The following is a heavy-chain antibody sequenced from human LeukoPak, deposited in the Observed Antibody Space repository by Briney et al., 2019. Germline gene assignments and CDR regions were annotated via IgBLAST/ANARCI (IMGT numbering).Heavy chain of an antibody. CDR3: AYCSVGECFSEAFDI. J-gene: IGHJ3*02. Sequence: GGSLRLSCAASGFTFSSNSMTWVRQAPGKGLEWVSPINTSGSTTLYAGSVKGRFTISRANYKNTLNLQLKSHRAKNTALYYWAYCSVGECFSEAFDIGGQGTMVTFSP. D-gene: IGHD2-15*01. V-gene: IGHV3-23*05. CDR1: GFTFSSNS. CDR2: INTSGSTT.